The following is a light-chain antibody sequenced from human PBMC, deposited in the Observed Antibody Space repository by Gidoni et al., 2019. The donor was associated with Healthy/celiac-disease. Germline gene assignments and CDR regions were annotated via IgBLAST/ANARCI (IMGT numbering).Light chain of an antibody. CDR3: QQYGSSLPWT. J-gene: IGKJ1*01. Sequence: ELVLTQSPGTLSLSPGERATLSCRASQSVRSSYLAWYQQKPGQPPRLLIYGASSRATGIPDRFSGSGSGTDFTLTISRLEPEDFAVYYCQQYGSSLPWTFGQGTKVEIK. V-gene: IGKV3-20*01. CDR2: GAS. CDR1: QSVRSSY.